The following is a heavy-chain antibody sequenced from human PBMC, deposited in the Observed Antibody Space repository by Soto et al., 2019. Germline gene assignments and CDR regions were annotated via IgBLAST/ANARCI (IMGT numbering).Heavy chain of an antibody. CDR2: IEGDGSST. D-gene: IGHD3-3*02. V-gene: IGHV3-74*01. J-gene: IGHJ3*01. CDR3: AREELDTAGFLDV. Sequence: EVQLVESGGGLVQPGGSLRLSCAASGFTFSSYWMHWVRQAPGKGLEWVSRIEGDGSSTTSADSVKGRFTVSRDDARNTLYLQMSSLRADDRAIYYCAREELDTAGFLDVGGKGKMVTVSS. CDR1: GFTFSSYW.